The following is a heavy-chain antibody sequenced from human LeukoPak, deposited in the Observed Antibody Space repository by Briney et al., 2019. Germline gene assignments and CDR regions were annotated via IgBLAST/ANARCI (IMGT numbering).Heavy chain of an antibody. CDR2: ISSSSSSTI. Sequence: GGSLRLSCAASGFTFSSYSMNWVRQAPGKGLEWVSYISSSSSSTIYYADSVKGRFTISRDNAKNSLYLQMNSLRAEDTAVYYCARCTKTYDSSGPKRTYYFDYWGQGTLVTVSS. CDR3: ARCTKTYDSSGPKRTYYFDY. J-gene: IGHJ4*02. CDR1: GFTFSSYS. V-gene: IGHV3-48*01. D-gene: IGHD3-22*01.